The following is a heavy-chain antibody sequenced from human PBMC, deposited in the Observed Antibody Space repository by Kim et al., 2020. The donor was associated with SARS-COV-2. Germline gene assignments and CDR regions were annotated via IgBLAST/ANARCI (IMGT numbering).Heavy chain of an antibody. J-gene: IGHJ4*02. V-gene: IGHV4-39*01. D-gene: IGHD3-22*01. Sequence: YHPTLKSRVTISVDTSTNQFSLKLGAVTAADTAVYYWASLSSGYYYVVDYWGQGTLVTVSS. CDR3: ASLSSGYYYVVDY.